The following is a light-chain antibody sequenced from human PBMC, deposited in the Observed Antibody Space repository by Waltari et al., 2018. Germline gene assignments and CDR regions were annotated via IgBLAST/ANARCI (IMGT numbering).Light chain of an antibody. CDR2: VNSDGSH. Sequence: QLVLTQSPAATASRGASVKPTCTLSSGHSSNVIAWLQQQPEKGPRYLMKVNSDGSHSKGDEIPDRFSGSSSWAERYLTISSLQSEDEADYYCQTGGHGTWVFGGGTKLTVL. J-gene: IGLJ3*02. V-gene: IGLV4-69*01. CDR1: SGHSSNV. CDR3: QTGGHGTWV.